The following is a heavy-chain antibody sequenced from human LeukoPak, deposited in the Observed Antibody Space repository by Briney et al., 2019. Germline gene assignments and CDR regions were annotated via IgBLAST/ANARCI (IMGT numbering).Heavy chain of an antibody. CDR1: GGSFSGYY. J-gene: IGHJ4*02. V-gene: IGHV4-34*01. CDR2: INHSGST. D-gene: IGHD3-22*01. CDR3: ARAGYYDSSGYYLPFDY. Sequence: SETLSLTCAVYGGSFSGYYWSWIRQPPGKGLEWIGEINHSGSTNYNPSLKSRVTISVDTSKNQFSLKLSSVTAADTAVYYCARAGYYDSSGYYLPFDYWGQGTLVTVSS.